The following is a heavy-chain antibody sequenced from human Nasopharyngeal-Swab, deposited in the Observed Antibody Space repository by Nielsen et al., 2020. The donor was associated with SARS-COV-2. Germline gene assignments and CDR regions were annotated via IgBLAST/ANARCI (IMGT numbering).Heavy chain of an antibody. CDR1: GGTFSSYA. V-gene: IGHV1-69*13. CDR2: IIPIFGTA. Sequence: SAKASCKASGGTFSSYAISWVRQAPGQGLEWMGGIIPIFGTANYAQKFQGRVTITADESTSTAYMELSSLRSEDTAVYYCARKRRGYYYYGMDVWGQGTTVTVSS. D-gene: IGHD3-10*01. CDR3: ARKRRGYYYYGMDV. J-gene: IGHJ6*02.